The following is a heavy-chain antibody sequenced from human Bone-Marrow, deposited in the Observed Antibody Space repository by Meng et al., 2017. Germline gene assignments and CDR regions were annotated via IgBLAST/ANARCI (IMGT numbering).Heavy chain of an antibody. D-gene: IGHD3-16*02. CDR1: GDSVSSNSAA. J-gene: IGHJ4*02. CDR3: ARDLDLSIRYFEY. CDR2: TYYRSKWFN. Sequence: SETLSLTCAISGDSVSSNSAAWNWIRQSPSRGLEWLGRTYYRSKWFNDYAPSVTSRITVNPDTSKNQFSLQLNSVTPEDTAVYYCARDLDLSIRYFEYWGQGVRVTVSS. V-gene: IGHV6-1*01.